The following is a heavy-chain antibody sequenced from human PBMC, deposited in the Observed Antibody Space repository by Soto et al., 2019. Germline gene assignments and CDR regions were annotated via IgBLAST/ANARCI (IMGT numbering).Heavy chain of an antibody. CDR1: GGSFSGYY. V-gene: IGHV4-34*01. Sequence: SETLSLTCAVYGGSFSGYYWSWIRQPPGKGLEWIGEINHSGSTNYNPSLKSRVTISVDTSKNQFSLKLSSVTAADTAVYYCAKTPMTYDSSGYYSYYFDYWGQGTLVTVSS. D-gene: IGHD3-22*01. CDR2: INHSGST. J-gene: IGHJ4*02. CDR3: AKTPMTYDSSGYYSYYFDY.